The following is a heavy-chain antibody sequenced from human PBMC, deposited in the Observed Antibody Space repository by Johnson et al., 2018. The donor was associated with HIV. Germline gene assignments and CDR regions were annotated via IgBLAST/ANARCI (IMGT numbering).Heavy chain of an antibody. J-gene: IGHJ3*02. Sequence: QVRPVEPRGGVVHRARSLRLSCAASGFTFSSYAMHWVRQAPSKGLEWVAVISFDGSHKYYADSVKGRFTISRDNSKNTLYLQMNSLRAEDTAVYYCARGIAAAPLWAFDIWGQGTMVTVSS. CDR2: ISFDGSHK. CDR3: ARGIAAAPLWAFDI. V-gene: IGHV3-30*04. D-gene: IGHD6-13*01. CDR1: GFTFSSYA.